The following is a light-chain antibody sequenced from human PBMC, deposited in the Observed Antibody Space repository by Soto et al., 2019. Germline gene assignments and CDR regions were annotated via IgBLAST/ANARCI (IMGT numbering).Light chain of an antibody. J-gene: IGKJ3*01. Sequence: EIVLTQSPGTLSLSPGERATLSCRASQSINNRYLAWYQQKPGQAPRLLIYGASSRATGIPDRFIGSGSGTEFTLTLSRLEPEDFAVYYCQQFGSSPGFTFGPGTKVDI. CDR1: QSINNRY. CDR2: GAS. V-gene: IGKV3-20*01. CDR3: QQFGSSPGFT.